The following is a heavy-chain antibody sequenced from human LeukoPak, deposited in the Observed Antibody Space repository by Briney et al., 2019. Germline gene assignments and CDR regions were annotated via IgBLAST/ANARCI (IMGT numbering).Heavy chain of an antibody. J-gene: IGHJ4*02. V-gene: IGHV1-69*04. CDR3: ARGEGYGDYVGY. D-gene: IGHD4-17*01. Sequence: SVKVSCKASGGTCGSYAISWVRQAPGQGLEWMGRIIPILGIANYAQKFQGRVTITADKSTSTAYMELSSLRSEDTAVYYCARGEGYGDYVGYWGQGTLVTVSS. CDR2: IIPILGIA. CDR1: GGTCGSYA.